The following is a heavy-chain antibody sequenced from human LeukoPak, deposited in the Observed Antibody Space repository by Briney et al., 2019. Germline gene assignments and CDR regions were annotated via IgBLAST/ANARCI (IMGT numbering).Heavy chain of an antibody. D-gene: IGHD5-24*01. V-gene: IGHV1-46*01. CDR3: ARSRRMATNY. CDR1: GYTFTSYY. J-gene: IGHJ4*02. CDR2: INPSGGST. Sequence: GASVKVSCKASGYTFTSYYMHWVRQAPGQGLEWMGIINPSGGSTGYAQKFQGRVTMTRNTSISTAYMELSSLRSEDTAVYYCARSRRMATNYWGQGTLVTVSS.